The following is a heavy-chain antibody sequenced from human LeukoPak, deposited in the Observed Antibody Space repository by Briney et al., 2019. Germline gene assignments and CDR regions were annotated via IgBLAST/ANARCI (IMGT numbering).Heavy chain of an antibody. V-gene: IGHV1-69*04. J-gene: IGHJ4*02. Sequence: GASVKVFCKTSRTTFSSYSISWVRQAPGQGLEWMGRIIPILGIANYAQKFQGRVTITADKSTNTAYMELSSLESEDTAVYYCAGEAGRYCSGGSCPMGYWGQGTLVTVSS. D-gene: IGHD2-15*01. CDR2: IIPILGIA. CDR3: AGEAGRYCSGGSCPMGY. CDR1: RTTFSSYS.